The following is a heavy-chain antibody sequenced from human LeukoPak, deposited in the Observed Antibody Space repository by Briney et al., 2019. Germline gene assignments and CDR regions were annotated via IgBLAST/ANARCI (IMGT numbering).Heavy chain of an antibody. J-gene: IGHJ4*02. D-gene: IGHD6-19*01. CDR3: AKSFIAVAGHFDY. CDR2: ISASGGST. V-gene: IGHV3-23*01. Sequence: GGSLRLSCAASGFTFSSYAMSWVRQAPGKGLEWVSSISASGGSTYYADSVKGRFTISRDNSKSTLYLQMNSLRAEDTAVYYCAKSFIAVAGHFDYWGQGTLVTVSS. CDR1: GFTFSSYA.